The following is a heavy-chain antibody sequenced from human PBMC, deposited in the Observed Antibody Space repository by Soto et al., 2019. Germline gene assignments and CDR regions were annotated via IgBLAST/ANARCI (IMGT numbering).Heavy chain of an antibody. J-gene: IGHJ3*02. CDR3: AKDKVDHNSVWDPFDI. CDR1: GFTFSDYA. V-gene: IGHV3-23*01. D-gene: IGHD2-15*01. Sequence: EEQLLESGGGLVQPGGSLRLSCAASGFTFSDYAMSWVRQAPGTGLEWVSGLGGSNSDTHYAASVEGRFTVSRDNSRSTLFLQMNSLRVEDTAVYYCAKDKVDHNSVWDPFDIWGQGTMVTVSA. CDR2: LGGSNSDT.